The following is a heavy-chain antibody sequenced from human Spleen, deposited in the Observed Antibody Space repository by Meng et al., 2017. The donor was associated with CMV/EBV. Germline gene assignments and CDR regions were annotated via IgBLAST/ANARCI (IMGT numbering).Heavy chain of an antibody. J-gene: IGHJ4*02. Sequence: SETLSLTCTVSGGSISSYYWSWIRQPPGKGLEWIGYIYYSGSTNYNPSLKSRVTISVDTSKNQFSLKLSSVTAADTAVYYCARSHPVVPAANDYWGQGTLVTVSS. CDR1: GGSISSYY. CDR3: ARSHPVVPAANDY. D-gene: IGHD2-2*01. V-gene: IGHV4-59*01. CDR2: IYYSGST.